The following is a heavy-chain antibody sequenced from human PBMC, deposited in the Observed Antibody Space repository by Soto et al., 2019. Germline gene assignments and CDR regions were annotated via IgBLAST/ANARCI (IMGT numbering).Heavy chain of an antibody. CDR3: ARDKQTPLCSGELLQN. J-gene: IGHJ4*02. CDR1: GYTFTSYY. Sequence: ASVKVSCKASGYTFTSYYMHWVRQAPGQGLEWMGIINPSGGSTSYAQKFQGRVTMTRDTSTSTVYMELSSLRSEDTAVYYCARDKQTPLCSGELLQNGGKGTWVTVSS. V-gene: IGHV1-46*01. CDR2: INPSGGST. D-gene: IGHD3-10*01.